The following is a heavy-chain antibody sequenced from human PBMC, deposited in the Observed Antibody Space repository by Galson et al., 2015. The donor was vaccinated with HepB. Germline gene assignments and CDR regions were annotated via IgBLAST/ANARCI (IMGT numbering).Heavy chain of an antibody. D-gene: IGHD5-12*01. CDR1: GGSINNYY. CDR3: ARHPGRGSVGYAFDI. CDR2: IYYNGDT. Sequence: SETLSLTCAVHGGSINNYYWSWIRQSPGNRLEWIGYIYYNGDTTYNPSLGYRVGMSVDTSVNQVSLWLTSVTAADTAVYYCARHPGRGSVGYAFDIWGQGTLVTVSA. J-gene: IGHJ4*02. V-gene: IGHV4-59*08.